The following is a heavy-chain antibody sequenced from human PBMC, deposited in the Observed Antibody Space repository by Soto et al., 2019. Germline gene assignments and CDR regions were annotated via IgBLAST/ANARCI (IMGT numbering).Heavy chain of an antibody. J-gene: IGHJ4*02. CDR1: GFTFSSYW. Sequence: PVGSLKLSCAASGFTFSSYWMSWVRQAPGKGLEWVANIKQDGSEKYYVDSVKGRFTISRDNAKNSLYLQMNSLRAEDTAVYYCASAPTGVFDYWGQGTLVTVSS. CDR2: IKQDGSEK. CDR3: ASAPTGVFDY. D-gene: IGHD2-8*02. V-gene: IGHV3-7*03.